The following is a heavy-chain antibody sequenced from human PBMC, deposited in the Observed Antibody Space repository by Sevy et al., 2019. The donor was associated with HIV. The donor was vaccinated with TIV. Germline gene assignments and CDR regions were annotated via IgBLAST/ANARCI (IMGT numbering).Heavy chain of an antibody. D-gene: IGHD3-16*01. CDR2: IYPSDSDT. Sequence: GESLKISRKGSLYSFSNYWIGWVRQMPGKGLECMGIIYPSDSDTRYSPSFQGQVTISADKSINTAYLQWSSLKASDTAMYYCARGGRGTPPACYYYGMDVWGQGTMVTVSS. V-gene: IGHV5-51*01. CDR1: LYSFSNYW. CDR3: ARGGRGTPPACYYYGMDV. J-gene: IGHJ6*02.